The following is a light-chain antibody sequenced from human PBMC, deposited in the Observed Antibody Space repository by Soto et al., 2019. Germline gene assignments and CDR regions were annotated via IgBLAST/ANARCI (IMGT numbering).Light chain of an antibody. CDR2: EVS. V-gene: IGLV2-8*01. CDR1: SSDVGFYNY. Sequence: QSALTQPPSASGSPGQSVIISCTGTSSDVGFYNYVSWYQQHPGKAPKLMIYEVSKRPSGVPDRFSGSKSGNTASLTVSGLQAEDEADYYCSSSVGSSNFVFGTGTKLTVL. J-gene: IGLJ1*01. CDR3: SSSVGSSNFV.